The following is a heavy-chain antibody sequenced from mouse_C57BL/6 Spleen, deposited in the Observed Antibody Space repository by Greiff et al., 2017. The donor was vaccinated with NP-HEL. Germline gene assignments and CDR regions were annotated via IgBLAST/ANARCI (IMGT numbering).Heavy chain of an antibody. CDR2: IDPEDGDT. Sequence: EVQRVESGAELVRPGASVKLSCTASGFNIKDYYMHWVKQRPEQGLEWIGRIDPEDGDTEYAPKFQGKATMTADTSSNTAYLQLSSLTSEDTAVYYCTNYYYGSSYYAMDYWGQGTSVTVSS. J-gene: IGHJ4*01. CDR1: GFNIKDYY. CDR3: TNYYYGSSYYAMDY. V-gene: IGHV14-1*01. D-gene: IGHD1-1*01.